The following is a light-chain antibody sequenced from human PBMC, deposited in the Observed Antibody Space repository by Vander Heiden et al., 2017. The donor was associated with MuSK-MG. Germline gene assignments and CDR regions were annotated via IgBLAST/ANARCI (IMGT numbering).Light chain of an antibody. CDR2: GAS. CDR3: QQDNMWVT. Sequence: EIVMTQSPATLSVSPGERATLSCRASQSVSSNLAWYQQKPGQAPRLLIYGASTRANGIPDRFSGSGYGTEFTLTSSSRQYEDFAVYYLQQDNMWVTFGPGTKVDIK. V-gene: IGKV3-15*01. CDR1: QSVSSN. J-gene: IGKJ3*01.